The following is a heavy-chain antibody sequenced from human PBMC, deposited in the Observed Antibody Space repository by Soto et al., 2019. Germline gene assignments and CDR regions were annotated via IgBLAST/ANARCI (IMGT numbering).Heavy chain of an antibody. CDR3: ARERGGDCSSTSCYYGYYYYGMDV. D-gene: IGHD2-2*01. J-gene: IGHJ6*02. CDR1: GFTFSSYA. Sequence: HPGGSLRLSCAASGFTFSSYAMDWVRQAPGKGLEWVAVISYDGSNKYYADSVKGRFTISRDNSKNTLYLQMNSLRAEDTAVYYCARERGGDCSSTSCYYGYYYYGMDVWGQGTTVTVSS. V-gene: IGHV3-30-3*01. CDR2: ISYDGSNK.